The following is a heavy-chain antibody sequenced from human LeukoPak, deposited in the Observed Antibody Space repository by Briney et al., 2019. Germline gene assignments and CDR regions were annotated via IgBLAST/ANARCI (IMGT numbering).Heavy chain of an antibody. V-gene: IGHV3-23*01. D-gene: IGHD2-15*01. CDR1: GFTFSSYA. J-gene: IGHJ4*02. Sequence: GGSLRLSCAASGFTFSSYAMSWVRQAPGKGLEWVSAISGSGGSTYYADSVKGRFTISRDNSKNTLYLQMNSLRAEDTAVYYCAKTSGDIVVVVAATGFDYWGQGTLVTVSS. CDR2: ISGSGGST. CDR3: AKTSGDIVVVVAATGFDY.